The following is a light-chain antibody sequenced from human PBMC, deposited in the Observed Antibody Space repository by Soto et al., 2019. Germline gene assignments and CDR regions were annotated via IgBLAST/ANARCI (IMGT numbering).Light chain of an antibody. V-gene: IGKV3-11*01. CDR2: DAS. CDR1: QSVSSY. J-gene: IGKJ2*01. Sequence: EIVLTQSPATLSLSPGERATLSCRASQSVSSYLAWYQQKPGQAPRLLIYDASNRATGIPARFSGSVSGTACTLTISSLAPEDFAVYYCQQRSNWPPYTFGKGTKLEIK. CDR3: QQRSNWPPYT.